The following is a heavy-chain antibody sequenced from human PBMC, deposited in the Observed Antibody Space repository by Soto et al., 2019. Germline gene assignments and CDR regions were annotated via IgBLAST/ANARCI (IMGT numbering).Heavy chain of an antibody. CDR3: AISPALSRDFDY. V-gene: IGHV4-34*01. J-gene: IGHJ4*02. CDR1: GGSFSDYY. CDR2: INHSGST. Sequence: QVQLQQWGAGLLKPSETLSLTCAVYGGSFSDYYWNWIRQPPGKGLEWIGEINHSGSTNYNPSLKSRVTISVDTSNNQFSLKLSSVTAADTAVYYCAISPALSRDFDYWGQGTLVSVSS.